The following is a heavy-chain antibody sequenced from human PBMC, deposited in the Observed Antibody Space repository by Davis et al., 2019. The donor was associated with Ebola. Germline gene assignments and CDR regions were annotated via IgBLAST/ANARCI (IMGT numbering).Heavy chain of an antibody. Sequence: GGSLRLSCAASGFTFNQYAMTWVRQAPGKGLEWVSTISKDGRDTNYADSVKGRFTISRDNSKNTLHLQMNSLRVEDTAMYYCVKDTSNIWFDVWGQGTLVTVSA. CDR2: ISKDGRDT. CDR1: GFTFNQYA. CDR3: VKDTSNIWFDV. V-gene: IGHV3-23*01. J-gene: IGHJ3*01. D-gene: IGHD2/OR15-2a*01.